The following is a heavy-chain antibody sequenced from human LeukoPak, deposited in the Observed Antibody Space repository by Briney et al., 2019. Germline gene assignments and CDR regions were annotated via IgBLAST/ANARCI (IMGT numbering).Heavy chain of an antibody. CDR1: GFTFDDYG. V-gene: IGHV3-20*04. Sequence: GGSLRLSCAASGFTFDDYGMSWVRQAPGKGLEWVSGINWNGGSTGYADSVKGRFTISRDNAENTLYLQMNSLRAEDTAVYYCVRENYFGMDVWGQGTTVTVSS. J-gene: IGHJ6*02. CDR2: INWNGGST. CDR3: VRENYFGMDV.